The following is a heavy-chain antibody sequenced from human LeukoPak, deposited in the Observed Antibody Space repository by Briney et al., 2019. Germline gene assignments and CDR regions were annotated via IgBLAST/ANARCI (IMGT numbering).Heavy chain of an antibody. Sequence: SETLSLTCIVSGASISSSNSYWGWIRQPPGKGLEWIGSIYHSGSTYYNPSLKSRVTISVDTSKNQFSLKLSSVTAADTAVYYCARDSRIAVAGYYYFDYWGQGTLVTVSS. CDR2: IYHSGST. D-gene: IGHD6-19*01. CDR1: GASISSSNSY. V-gene: IGHV4-39*07. CDR3: ARDSRIAVAGYYYFDY. J-gene: IGHJ4*02.